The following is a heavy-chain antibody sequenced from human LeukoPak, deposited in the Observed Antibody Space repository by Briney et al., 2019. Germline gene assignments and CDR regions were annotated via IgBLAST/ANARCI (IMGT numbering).Heavy chain of an antibody. D-gene: IGHD1-26*01. CDR1: GFTFSSYW. J-gene: IGHJ3*02. CDR2: ISYDGSNK. CDR3: ASSRAPWSGSPPRVAFDI. V-gene: IGHV3-30-3*01. Sequence: GGSLRLSCAASGFTFSSYWMSWVRQAPGKGLEWVAVISYDGSNKYYADSVKGRFTISRDNSKNTLYLQMNSLRAEDTAVYYCASSRAPWSGSPPRVAFDIWGQGTMVTVSS.